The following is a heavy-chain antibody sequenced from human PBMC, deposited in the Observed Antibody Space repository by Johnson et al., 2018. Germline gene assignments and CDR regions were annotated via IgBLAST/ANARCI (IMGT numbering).Heavy chain of an antibody. CDR1: GFTFSDYY. D-gene: IGHD1-20*01. J-gene: IGHJ6*03. V-gene: IGHV3-23*04. CDR3: AKNTRGRITGPFYYSYYMDV. CDR2: ISGSGGST. Sequence: EVQLVESGGGLVQPGGSLRLSCAASGFTFSDYYMRWVRQAPGKGLEWVSAISGSGGSTFYADSVKGRFTISRDNSKHMRYLQMNSLRAEETALYYCAKNTRGRITGPFYYSYYMDVWGKGTTLTVSS.